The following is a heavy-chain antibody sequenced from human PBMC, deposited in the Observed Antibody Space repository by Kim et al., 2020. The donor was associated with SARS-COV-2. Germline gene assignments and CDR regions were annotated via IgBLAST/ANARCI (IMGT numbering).Heavy chain of an antibody. CDR1: GFTFSSYG. V-gene: IGHV3-30*18. J-gene: IGHJ1*01. CDR3: AKDRDSSSWFPKYFQH. CDR2: ISYDGSNK. Sequence: GGSLRLSCAASGFTFSSYGMHWVRQAPGKGLEWVAVISYDGSNKYYADSVKGGFTISRDNSKNTLYLQMNSLRAEDTAVYYCAKDRDSSSWFPKYFQHWGQGTLVTVSS. D-gene: IGHD6-13*01.